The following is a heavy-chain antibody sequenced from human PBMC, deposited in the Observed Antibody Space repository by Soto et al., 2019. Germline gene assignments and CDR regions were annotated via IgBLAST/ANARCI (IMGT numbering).Heavy chain of an antibody. Sequence: QVQLQESGPGLVKPSQTLSLTCTVSGGSISSGGYYWSWIRQHPGKGLEWIGYIYYSGSTYYNPSLKSRVTXSXXXSXHQFSLKLSSVTAADTAVYYCARGYCSSTSCYLGGGGYGMDVWGQGTTVTVSS. CDR3: ARGYCSSTSCYLGGGGYGMDV. CDR2: IYYSGST. D-gene: IGHD2-2*01. CDR1: GGSISSGGYY. V-gene: IGHV4-31*03. J-gene: IGHJ6*02.